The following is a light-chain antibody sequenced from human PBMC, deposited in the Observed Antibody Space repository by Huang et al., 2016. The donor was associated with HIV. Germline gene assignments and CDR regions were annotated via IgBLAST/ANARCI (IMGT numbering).Light chain of an antibody. CDR3: QESYSTPFT. V-gene: IGKV1-39*01. CDR2: AAS. J-gene: IGKJ3*01. Sequence: DIQMTQSPSSLSASVGDRVTVTYRGSQTINSSLNGYQQKPGKAHKLLIYAASTLEGGVPSRFSGIGSGTEFTLTISSLQPEDFATYYCQESYSTPFTFGPGTKVEIK. CDR1: QTINSS.